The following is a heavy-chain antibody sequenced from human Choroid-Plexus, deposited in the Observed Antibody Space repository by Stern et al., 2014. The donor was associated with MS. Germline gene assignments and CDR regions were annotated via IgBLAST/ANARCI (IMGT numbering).Heavy chain of an antibody. Sequence: VQLEESGAEVKKPGASVKVSCKTSGYIFTGYYIHWVRQAHGQGLEWMAWINPNTGGPKYAQKFQGRVTMSRDPSISTAYVELSSLTSDDTAVYYCARDQRGITIFGVVTDYYYLGMDVWGQGTTVTVSS. D-gene: IGHD3-3*01. J-gene: IGHJ6*02. CDR3: ARDQRGITIFGVVTDYYYLGMDV. CDR1: GYIFTGYY. CDR2: INPNTGGP. V-gene: IGHV1-2*02.